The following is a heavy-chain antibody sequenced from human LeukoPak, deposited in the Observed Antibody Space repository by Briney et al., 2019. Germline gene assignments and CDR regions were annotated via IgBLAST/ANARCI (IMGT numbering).Heavy chain of an antibody. CDR2: IYYSGST. V-gene: IGHV4-31*03. CDR1: GVSLSGDKYY. D-gene: IGHD2-21*01. CDR3: ATPYCGAISCLDVFDV. J-gene: IGHJ3*01. Sequence: PSETLSLTCTVSGVSLSGDKYYWTCIRQRPGKGLEWIGHIYYSGSTSFNPSLKSRVSMSMDTSKSQFSLKLTSVTAADTAVYYCATPYCGAISCLDVFDVWGQGTVVTVSS.